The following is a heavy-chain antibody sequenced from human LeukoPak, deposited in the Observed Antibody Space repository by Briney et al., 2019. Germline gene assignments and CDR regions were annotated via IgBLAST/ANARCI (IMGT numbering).Heavy chain of an antibody. D-gene: IGHD1-7*01. CDR3: ARVRNYFDP. Sequence: PSETLSLTCTVSGGSISSYYWSWIRQPPGKGLERIGYIYYSGSTNYNPSLKSRVTISVDTSKNQFSLKLSSVTAADTAVYYCARVRNYFDPWGQGTLVTVSS. J-gene: IGHJ5*02. CDR1: GGSISSYY. V-gene: IGHV4-59*01. CDR2: IYYSGST.